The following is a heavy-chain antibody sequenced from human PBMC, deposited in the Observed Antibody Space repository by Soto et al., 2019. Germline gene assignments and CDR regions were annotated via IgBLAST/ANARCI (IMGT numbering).Heavy chain of an antibody. Sequence: ASVKVSCKASGDTFSFYSINWVRQAPGQRLEWMGWINAGNGNTKYSQKFRGRVTITRDTSASTAYMELSSLRSEDTAVYYCARDLAFDIWGQGTMVTVSS. J-gene: IGHJ3*02. V-gene: IGHV1-3*01. CDR3: ARDLAFDI. CDR1: GDTFSFYS. CDR2: INAGNGNT.